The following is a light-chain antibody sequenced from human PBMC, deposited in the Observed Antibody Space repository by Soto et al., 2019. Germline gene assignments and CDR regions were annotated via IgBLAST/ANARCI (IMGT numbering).Light chain of an antibody. J-gene: IGLJ1*01. V-gene: IGLV2-14*01. CDR2: EVS. Sequence: QSVLTQPASVSGSPGQSITISCTGSGSDVGGYDYVSWYQQHPGKAPKLMIYEVSNRPSGIPDRFSGSKSGNTASLTISGLQAEDEADYFCSSYTSGSTRYVFGSGTKVTVL. CDR1: GSDVGGYDY. CDR3: SSYTSGSTRYV.